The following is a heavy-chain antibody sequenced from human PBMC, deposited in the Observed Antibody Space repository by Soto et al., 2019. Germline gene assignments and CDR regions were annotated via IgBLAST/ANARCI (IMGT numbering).Heavy chain of an antibody. D-gene: IGHD2-2*01. CDR1: GGTFSSYT. Sequence: GASVKVSCKASGGTFSSYTISWVRQAPGQGLEWMGRIIPILGIANYAQKFQGRVTITADKSTSTAYMELSSLRSEDTAVYYCARDPAYCSSTSCRIQPDYYYYGMDVWGQGTMVTVSS. J-gene: IGHJ6*02. CDR3: ARDPAYCSSTSCRIQPDYYYYGMDV. CDR2: IIPILGIA. V-gene: IGHV1-69*04.